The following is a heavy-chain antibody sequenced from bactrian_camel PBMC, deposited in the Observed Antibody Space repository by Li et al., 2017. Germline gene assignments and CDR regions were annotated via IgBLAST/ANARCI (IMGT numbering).Heavy chain of an antibody. J-gene: IGHJ6*01. D-gene: IGHD2*01. CDR2: IHRGGSRT. CDR3: ASSAYFSGGYVVDFGY. Sequence: VQLVESGGGLVQPGGSLRLSCAASGFTFSSSDMSWVRQAPGKGLEWVSAIHRGGSRTDYIDSVKGRFTISRDNAKNAVYLQMNSLKSDDTALYYCASSAYFSGGYVVDFGYWGQGTQVTVS. V-gene: IGHV3S40*01. CDR1: GFTFSSSD.